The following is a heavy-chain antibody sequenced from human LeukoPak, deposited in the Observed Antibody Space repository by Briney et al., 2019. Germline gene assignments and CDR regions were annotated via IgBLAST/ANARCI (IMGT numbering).Heavy chain of an antibody. V-gene: IGHV1-2*02. D-gene: IGHD5-24*01. CDR3: ARVADGMATIAEFDY. Sequence: GASVKVSCKASGYTFTGYYMHWVRQAPGQGLEWMGWINPNSGVTNYAQKFQGRVTMTRDTSISTAYMELSRLRSDDTAVYYCARVADGMATIAEFDYWGQGTLVTVSS. J-gene: IGHJ4*02. CDR2: INPNSGVT. CDR1: GYTFTGYY.